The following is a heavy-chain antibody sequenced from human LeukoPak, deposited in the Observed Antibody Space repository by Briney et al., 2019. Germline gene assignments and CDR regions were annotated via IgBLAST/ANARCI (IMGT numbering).Heavy chain of an antibody. D-gene: IGHD2-2*01. CDR1: GASISSGGYD. CDR2: IYYSGST. V-gene: IGHV4-31*03. CDR3: ARMDYIVVPAAMRGGVFDY. J-gene: IGHJ4*02. Sequence: PSETLSLTCTVSGASISSGGYDWSWIRQHPGKGLEWTGNIYYSGSTYYNPSLKSRVTISVDTSKNQFSLKLSSVTAADTAVYYCARMDYIVVPAAMRGGVFDYWGQGTLVTVSS.